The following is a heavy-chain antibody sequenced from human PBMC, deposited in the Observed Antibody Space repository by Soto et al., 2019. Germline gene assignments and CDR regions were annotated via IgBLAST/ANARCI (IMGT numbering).Heavy chain of an antibody. Sequence: QVPLVQSGPEVKKPGASVTVSCKTSGYTPTNYDIGWVRQAPGQGLEWMGWISAYNGNRNSAQKLQGRLTMTTDTYTKTAYMYLRSLRSADTAVYFCASALYRRGTYYAFDTWGQGTLVTVSS. D-gene: IGHD1-26*01. CDR1: GYTPTNYD. J-gene: IGHJ4*02. CDR2: ISAYNGNR. V-gene: IGHV1-18*01. CDR3: ASALYRRGTYYAFDT.